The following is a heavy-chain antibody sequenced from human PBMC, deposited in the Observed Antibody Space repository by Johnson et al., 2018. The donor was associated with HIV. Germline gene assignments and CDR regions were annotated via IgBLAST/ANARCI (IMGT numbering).Heavy chain of an antibody. Sequence: VQLVESGGGLVQPGGSLRLSCAASGFTFSSYAMSWVRQTPGKGLEWVSLISGSTGRTNYADSVKGRFTISRDNSQNTLYLQMNSLRAEDTAVYYCAKRGSGWPSDAFDIWGQGTIVTFSS. CDR1: GFTFSSYA. V-gene: IGHV3-23*04. CDR2: ISGSTGRT. J-gene: IGHJ3*02. D-gene: IGHD6-19*01. CDR3: AKRGSGWPSDAFDI.